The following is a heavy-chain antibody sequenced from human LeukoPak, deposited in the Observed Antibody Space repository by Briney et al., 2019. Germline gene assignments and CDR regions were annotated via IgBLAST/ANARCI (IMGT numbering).Heavy chain of an antibody. D-gene: IGHD3-10*01. J-gene: IGHJ4*02. CDR3: ARGLNYYGSGRQQLLLDY. CDR2: IKQDAGEK. V-gene: IGHV3-7*01. CDR1: GFTFSSYW. Sequence: GGSLTLSCAASGFTFSSYWMSWVRQAQGQGREWEAIIKQDAGEKYYVDSVKGRFTISRDNAKNSLYLQMNSLRAEDTAVYYCARGLNYYGSGRQQLLLDYWGQGTLVTVSS.